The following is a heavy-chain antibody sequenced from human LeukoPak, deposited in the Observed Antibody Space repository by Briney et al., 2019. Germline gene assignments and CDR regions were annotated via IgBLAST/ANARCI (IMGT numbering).Heavy chain of an antibody. CDR1: GYTFTSYG. J-gene: IGHJ3*02. Sequence: ASVKVSCKSSGYTFTSYGISWVRQAPGQGLEWMGWISAYNGNTNYAQKLQGRVTMTTDTSTSTAYMELRSLRSDDTAVYYCARAKENYYDSRDAFDIRGQGTMVTVSS. CDR2: ISAYNGNT. CDR3: ARAKENYYDSRDAFDI. V-gene: IGHV1-18*01. D-gene: IGHD3-22*01.